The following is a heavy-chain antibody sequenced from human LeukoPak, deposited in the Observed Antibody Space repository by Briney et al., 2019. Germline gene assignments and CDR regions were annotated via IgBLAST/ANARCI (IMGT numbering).Heavy chain of an antibody. V-gene: IGHV4-34*01. CDR3: ARHKDGGTYPLDY. Sequence: PSETLSLTCAVYGGSLSGYYWNWIRQRPGKGLEWIGEINHSGGTNYSPSFRSRVTISVDTSKSLFSLKLSSVTAADTAVYYCARHKDGGTYPLDYWGQGALVTVSS. D-gene: IGHD1-26*01. J-gene: IGHJ4*02. CDR1: GGSLSGYY. CDR2: INHSGGT.